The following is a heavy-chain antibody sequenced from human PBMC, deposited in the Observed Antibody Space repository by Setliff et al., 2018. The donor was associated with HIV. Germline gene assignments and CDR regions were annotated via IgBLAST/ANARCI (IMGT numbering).Heavy chain of an antibody. J-gene: IGHJ2*01. V-gene: IGHV4-39*07. CDR2: IYYSGST. CDR1: GDSISSSSYY. Sequence: PSETLSLTCTVSGDSISSSSYYWGWIRQPPGKGLEWIGSIYYSGSTYYKPSLKSRVTISVDTSKNQFSLKLSSVTAADTAVYYCARRGDGYNYYWYFDIWGRGTLVTVSS. CDR3: ARRGDGYNYYWYFDI. D-gene: IGHD5-12*01.